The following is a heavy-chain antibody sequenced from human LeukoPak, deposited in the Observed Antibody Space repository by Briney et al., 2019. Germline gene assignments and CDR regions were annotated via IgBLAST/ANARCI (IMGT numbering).Heavy chain of an antibody. CDR2: IWYDGSNK. CDR1: GLTFSSYG. V-gene: IGHV3-33*06. CDR3: AKDTVMALYGSGSMGGMDV. J-gene: IGHJ6*03. Sequence: GGPLRFSCAASGLTFSSYGMHWVRQAPGKGQEWVAVIWYDGSNKYYADSVKGRFTISRDNSKNTLYLQMNSLRAEDTAVYYCAKDTVMALYGSGSMGGMDVWGKGTTVTVSS. D-gene: IGHD3-10*01.